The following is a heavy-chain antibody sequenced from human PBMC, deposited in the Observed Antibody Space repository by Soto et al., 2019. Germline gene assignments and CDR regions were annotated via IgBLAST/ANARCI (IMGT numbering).Heavy chain of an antibody. CDR2: IYPGDSDT. Sequence: GESLKISCKGSGYSFTSYWIGWVRQMPGKGLEWMGIIYPGDSDTRYSPSFQGQVTISADKSISTAYLQWSGLKASDTAMYYCASSLPPENCSGGSCYPVIGAFDIWGQGTMVTVSS. D-gene: IGHD2-15*01. J-gene: IGHJ3*02. CDR3: ASSLPPENCSGGSCYPVIGAFDI. V-gene: IGHV5-51*01. CDR1: GYSFTSYW.